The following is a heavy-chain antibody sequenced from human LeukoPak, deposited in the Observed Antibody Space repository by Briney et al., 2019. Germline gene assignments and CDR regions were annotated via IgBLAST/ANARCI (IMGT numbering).Heavy chain of an antibody. CDR2: ISSSSSYI. V-gene: IGHV3-21*01. CDR3: ARDLTYYYGSFDY. Sequence: GGSLRLSCAASGFTFSSYSMNWVRQAPGKGLEWVSSISSSSSYIYYADSVKDRFTISRDNAKNSLYLQMNSLRAEDTAVYYCARDLTYYYGSFDYWGQGTLVTVSS. J-gene: IGHJ4*02. D-gene: IGHD3-10*01. CDR1: GFTFSSYS.